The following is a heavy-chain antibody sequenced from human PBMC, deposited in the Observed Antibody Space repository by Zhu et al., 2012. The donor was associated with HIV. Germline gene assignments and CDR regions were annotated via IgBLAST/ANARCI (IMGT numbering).Heavy chain of an antibody. V-gene: IGHV4-34*01. Sequence: QVQLQQWGAGLLKPSETLSLTCAVYGGSFSGYYWAWIRQPPGKGLEWIGEINHSGTTNSNPSLKSRVTISVDTSKNQFSLKLSSVTAADTAMYYCARLTGFSSSWSAGGFDVWGQGQWSPSPQ. CDR1: GGSFSGYY. CDR3: ARLTGFSSSWSAGGFDV. D-gene: IGHD6-13*01. J-gene: IGHJ3*01. CDR2: INHSGTT.